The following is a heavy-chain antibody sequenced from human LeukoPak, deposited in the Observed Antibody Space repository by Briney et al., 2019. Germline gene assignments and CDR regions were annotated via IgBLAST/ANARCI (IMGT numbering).Heavy chain of an antibody. V-gene: IGHV4-31*03. Sequence: PSQTLSLTCTVSGGSISSGGYYWSWLRQHPGKGLEWIGYIYYSGSTYYNPSLKSRVTISVDTSKNQFSLKLSSVTAADTAVYYCARGGDSYGSHYFDYWGQGTLVTVSS. D-gene: IGHD5-18*01. CDR3: ARGGDSYGSHYFDY. CDR2: IYYSGST. J-gene: IGHJ4*02. CDR1: GGSISSGGYY.